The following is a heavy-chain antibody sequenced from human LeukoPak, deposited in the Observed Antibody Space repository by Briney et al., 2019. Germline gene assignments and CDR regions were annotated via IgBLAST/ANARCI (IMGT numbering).Heavy chain of an antibody. CDR1: GYTFTVYF. V-gene: IGHV1-2*06. CDR3: AKIGSSHDFDY. J-gene: IGHJ4*02. Sequence: ASVNVSFKASGYTFTVYFIHWVRQAPGQGLEWMGRINPNSGATDYAQKFQGRVTMTRDTSISTAYMELSSLKSDDTAVYYCAKIGSSHDFDYWGQGTLITVSS. CDR2: INPNSGAT. D-gene: IGHD1-26*01.